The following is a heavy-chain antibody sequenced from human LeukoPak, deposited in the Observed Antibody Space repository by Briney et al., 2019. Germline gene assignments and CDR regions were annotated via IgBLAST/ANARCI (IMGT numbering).Heavy chain of an antibody. D-gene: IGHD6-13*01. CDR1: GFTFSSYW. J-gene: IGHJ4*02. V-gene: IGHV3-7*03. CDR3: ARDLMGIAYRGAFYY. Sequence: SGGSLRLSCEASGFTFSSYWMSWVRQAPGKGLEWVANIKEDGSQKYYVDSVKGRFTISRDNAKNSLYLQMNSLRAEDTAVYYCARDLMGIAYRGAFYYWGQGTLVTVSS. CDR2: IKEDGSQK.